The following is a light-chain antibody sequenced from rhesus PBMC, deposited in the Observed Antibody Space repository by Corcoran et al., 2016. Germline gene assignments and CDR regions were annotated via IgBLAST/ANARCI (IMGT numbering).Light chain of an antibody. CDR2: KAS. CDR1: ENVKNY. Sequence: DIQMTQSPSSLSASVGDRVTITCRASENVKNYLNWYQHKPGKAPKLLIYKASTLQNGGPSRLRGSGSGTDYTFTISRLQPEDVASYYCQHGYGTPYSFGQMTKVKIK. V-gene: IGKV1-74*01. CDR3: QHGYGTPYS. J-gene: IGKJ2*01.